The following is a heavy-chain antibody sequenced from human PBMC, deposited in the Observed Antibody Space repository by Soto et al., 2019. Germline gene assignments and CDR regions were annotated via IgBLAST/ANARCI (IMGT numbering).Heavy chain of an antibody. CDR3: ARATIVLVPAAMVSHWFDP. Sequence: SETLSLTCTVSGGSISSGDYYWSWIRQPPVKGLEWIGYIYYSGSTYYNPSLKSRVTISVDTSKNQFSLKLSSVTAADTAVYYWARATIVLVPAAMVSHWFDPWGQGTLVTVSS. CDR2: IYYSGST. D-gene: IGHD2-2*01. V-gene: IGHV4-30-4*01. CDR1: GGSISSGDYY. J-gene: IGHJ5*02.